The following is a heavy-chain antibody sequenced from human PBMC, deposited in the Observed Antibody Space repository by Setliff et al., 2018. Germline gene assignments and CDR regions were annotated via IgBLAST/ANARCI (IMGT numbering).Heavy chain of an antibody. CDR2: INHSGST. J-gene: IGHJ5*02. V-gene: IGHV4-34*01. CDR3: ARARSSSGWGNWFDT. Sequence: PSETLSLTCAVYGGPFSSYWWGWIRQPPGKGLEWIGEINHSGSTNYNPSLKSRVTISVDMSKNQFPLKLSPVTATDTAVYYCARARSSSGWGNWFDTWGQGTLVTVS. D-gene: IGHD6-19*01. CDR1: GGPFSSYW.